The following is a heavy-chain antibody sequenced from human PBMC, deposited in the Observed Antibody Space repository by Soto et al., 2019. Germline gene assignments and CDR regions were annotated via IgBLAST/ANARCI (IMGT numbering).Heavy chain of an antibody. D-gene: IGHD3-10*01. J-gene: IGHJ3*02. V-gene: IGHV3-7*01. CDR3: AILLGWELYRNAFDI. CDR2: IKQDGSEK. Sequence: GSLRLSCAASGFTFSSYWMSWVRQAPGKGLEWVANIKQDGSEKYYVDSVKGRFTISRDNAKNSLYLQMNSLRAEDTAVYYCAILLGWELYRNAFDIWGQGTMVTVSS. CDR1: GFTFSSYW.